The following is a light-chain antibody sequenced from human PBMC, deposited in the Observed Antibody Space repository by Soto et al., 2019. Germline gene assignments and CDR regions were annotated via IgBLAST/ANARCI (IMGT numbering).Light chain of an antibody. Sequence: DIQMTQSPSTRSASVGDRVTIACRASQSISSWLAWYQQKPGKAPKLLIYDASSLESGVPSRFSGSGSGTEFTLTISSLQPADFATYYCQQYNSSSWTFGQGTKVEIK. CDR2: DAS. CDR1: QSISSW. J-gene: IGKJ1*01. CDR3: QQYNSSSWT. V-gene: IGKV1-5*01.